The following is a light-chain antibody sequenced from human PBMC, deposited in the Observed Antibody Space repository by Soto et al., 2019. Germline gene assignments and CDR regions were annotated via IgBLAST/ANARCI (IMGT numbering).Light chain of an antibody. CDR2: AAS. V-gene: IGKV1D-16*01. CDR1: QGISSW. J-gene: IGKJ5*01. CDR3: QQSYRAVT. Sequence: DIQMTQSPSSLSASVGYRVTITSRASQGISSWLAWYQQKPEKAPKSLIYAASHLQTGVPSRFRGTGSATHFTLTISSMQPEDSATYYCQQSYRAVTFGQGTRLEIK.